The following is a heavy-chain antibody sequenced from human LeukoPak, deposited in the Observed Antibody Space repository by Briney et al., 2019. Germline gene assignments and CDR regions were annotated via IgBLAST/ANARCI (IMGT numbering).Heavy chain of an antibody. V-gene: IGHV3-33*01. CDR2: IWYDGSNK. Sequence: GGSLRLSYAASGFTFSSYGMHWVRQAPGKGLEWVAVIWYDGSNKYYADSVKGRFTISRDNAKNSLYLQMNSLRAEDTAVYYCARVPNAFDIWGQGTMVPSLQ. CDR1: GFTFSSYG. CDR3: ARVPNAFDI. J-gene: IGHJ3*02. D-gene: IGHD2-2*01.